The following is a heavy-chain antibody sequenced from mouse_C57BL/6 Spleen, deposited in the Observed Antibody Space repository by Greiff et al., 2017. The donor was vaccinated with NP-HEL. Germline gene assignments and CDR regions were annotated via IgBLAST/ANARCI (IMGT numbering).Heavy chain of an antibody. CDR1: GFSLTSYG. J-gene: IGHJ3*01. D-gene: IGHD1-1*01. CDR3: ATYYGSSGGWFAY. Sequence: VQLQQSGPGLVQPSQSLSITCTVSGFSLTSYGVHWVRQSPGKGLEWLGVIWRGGSTDYNAAFMSRLSITKDNSKSQVFFKMNSLQADDTAIYYCATYYGSSGGWFAYWGQGTLVTVSA. V-gene: IGHV2-5*01. CDR2: IWRGGST.